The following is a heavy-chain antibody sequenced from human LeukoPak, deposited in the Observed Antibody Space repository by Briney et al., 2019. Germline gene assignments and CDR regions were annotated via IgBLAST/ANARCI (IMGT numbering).Heavy chain of an antibody. CDR2: ISAYNGNT. CDR3: ARALRATVSTIPTYYYYYGMDV. CDR1: GYTFTSYG. D-gene: IGHD5/OR15-5a*01. V-gene: IGHV1-18*01. J-gene: IGHJ6*02. Sequence: ASVKVSCKASGYTFTSYGISWVRRAPGQGLEWMGWISAYNGNTNYAQKLQGRVTMTTDTSTSTAYMELRSLRSGDTAVYYCARALRATVSTIPTYYYYYGMDVWGQGTTVTVSS.